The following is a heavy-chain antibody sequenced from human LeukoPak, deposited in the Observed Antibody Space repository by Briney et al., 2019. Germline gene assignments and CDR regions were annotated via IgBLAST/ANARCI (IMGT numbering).Heavy chain of an antibody. D-gene: IGHD3-16*01. V-gene: IGHV3-48*03. CDR3: ARDSGLITFGGVFDY. CDR2: ISSSGSTI. CDR1: GFTFSSYE. J-gene: IGHJ4*02. Sequence: GGSLRLSCAASGFTFSSYEMNWVRQAPGKGREWVSYISSSGSTIYYADSVKGRFTISRDNPKNSLYLQMNSLRAEDTAVYYCARDSGLITFGGVFDYWGQGTLVTVSS.